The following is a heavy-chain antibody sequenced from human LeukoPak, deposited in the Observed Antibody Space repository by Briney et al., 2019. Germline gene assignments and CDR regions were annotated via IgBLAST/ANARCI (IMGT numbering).Heavy chain of an antibody. CDR3: ARDGAVAGNSI. CDR2: VNPNSGGT. CDR1: GGTFSSYA. V-gene: IGHV1-2*02. J-gene: IGHJ4*02. D-gene: IGHD6-19*01. Sequence: ASVKVSCKASGGTFSSYAISWVRQAPGQGLEWMGWVNPNSGGTNYAQKFQGRVTMTRDTSISTAYMELSRLRSDDTAVYYCARDGAVAGNSICGQGTLVTVSS.